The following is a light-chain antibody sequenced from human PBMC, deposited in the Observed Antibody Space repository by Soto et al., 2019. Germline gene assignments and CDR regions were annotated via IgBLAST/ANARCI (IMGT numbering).Light chain of an antibody. CDR2: DAS. V-gene: IGKV1-27*01. CDR3: QKYNSAPQT. CDR1: QGISNY. J-gene: IGKJ1*01. Sequence: DIKMTQSPSSLSASVGDRVTITCRASQGISNYLAWYQQKPGKVPKLLIYDASTLQSGVPSRFSGSGSGTDFTLTISSLQPEDVATYYCQKYNSAPQTFGQETKVEIK.